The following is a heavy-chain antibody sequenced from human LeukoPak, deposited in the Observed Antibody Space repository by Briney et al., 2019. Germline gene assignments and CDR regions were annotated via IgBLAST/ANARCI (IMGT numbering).Heavy chain of an antibody. CDR2: SNGANGNT. D-gene: IGHD6-25*01. V-gene: IGHV1-3*02. CDR1: GYTFTNYA. J-gene: IGHJ4*02. Sequence: GASVKVSCKASGYTFTNYAIHWVRQAPGRRLELMGWSNGANGNTEYSPAFQGRVSITRDTSASTVYMELSSLSSEDMAIYYCARGMHSGAWLTDYWGQGTLVTVS. CDR3: ARGMHSGAWLTDY.